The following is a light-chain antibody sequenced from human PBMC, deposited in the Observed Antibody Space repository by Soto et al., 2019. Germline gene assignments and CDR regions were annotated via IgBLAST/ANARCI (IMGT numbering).Light chain of an antibody. CDR2: AAS. CDR1: QTLSTNS. J-gene: IGKJ3*01. V-gene: IGKV3-20*01. Sequence: EIVFTQSPGTLSLSPGERATLSGRASQTLSTNSLAWYQQRPGQTPRLLIYAASTRDTDIPDRFNGSGSGTDFALTISRPEPEDFALYYCQQYDASPLTFGPGTKVDIK. CDR3: QQYDASPLT.